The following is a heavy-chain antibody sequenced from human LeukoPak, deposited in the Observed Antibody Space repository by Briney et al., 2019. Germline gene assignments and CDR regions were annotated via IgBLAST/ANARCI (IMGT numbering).Heavy chain of an antibody. CDR1: VGSISGSY. J-gene: IGHJ4*02. CDR3: ARGLECYGDYGY. V-gene: IGHV4-59*01. CDR2: MYNSGST. Sequence: SETLSLTCTVSVGSISGSYCSSIWQPPGKGLEWIAYMYNSGSTNYNPSLKSRVTISIDASKNQFSLKLSSLTAAETAIYSCARGLECYGDYGYWGQGILVTVYS. D-gene: IGHD4-17*01.